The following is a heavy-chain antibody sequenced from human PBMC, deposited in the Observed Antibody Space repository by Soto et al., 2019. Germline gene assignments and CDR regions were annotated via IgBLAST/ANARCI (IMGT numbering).Heavy chain of an antibody. J-gene: IGHJ6*02. CDR2: ISAYNGNT. CDR1: GYTFFSYG. D-gene: IGHD1-26*01. Sequence: QVQLVQSGAEVKKPGASVKVSCKASGYTFFSYGISWARQAPGQGLECMGWISAYNGNTNYAQKFQGRASMTTDTSTSTAYMEVRSLRSDDTAVYYCARDGRELRTGLSYGMDVWGQGTTVTVSS. CDR3: ARDGRELRTGLSYGMDV. V-gene: IGHV1-18*04.